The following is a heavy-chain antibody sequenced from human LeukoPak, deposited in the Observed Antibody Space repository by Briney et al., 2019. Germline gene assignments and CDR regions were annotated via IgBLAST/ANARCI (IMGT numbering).Heavy chain of an antibody. V-gene: IGHV3-48*01. CDR1: GFTFSSYS. CDR3: ARTLAVADAFDY. J-gene: IGHJ4*02. Sequence: PGGSLRLSCAASGFTFSSYSMSWVRQAPGKGLEWVSYISSSGSTIYYADSVKGRFTISRDNSKNTLYLQMNSLRAEDTAVYYCARTLAVADAFDYWGQGTLVTVSS. D-gene: IGHD6-19*01. CDR2: ISSSGSTI.